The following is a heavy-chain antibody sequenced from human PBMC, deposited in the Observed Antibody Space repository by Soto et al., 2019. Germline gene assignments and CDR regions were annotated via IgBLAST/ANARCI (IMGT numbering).Heavy chain of an antibody. J-gene: IGHJ4*02. D-gene: IGHD4-17*01. CDR3: ATHPPYGPLDH. CDR1: GGSISSSSNH. Sequence: PAETQSLTYTVSGGSISSSSNHWGWIRQPPGKGLEWIGNIYYSENTYYNPSLKSRVTISVDTSKNQFSLRLTSVTAADTAVYYCATHPPYGPLDHWGQGTLVTVPQ. CDR2: IYYSENT. V-gene: IGHV4-39*01.